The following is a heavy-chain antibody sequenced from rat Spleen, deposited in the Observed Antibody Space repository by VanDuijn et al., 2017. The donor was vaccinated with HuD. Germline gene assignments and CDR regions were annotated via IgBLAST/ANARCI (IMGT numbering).Heavy chain of an antibody. V-gene: IGHV2-1*01. CDR1: GFSLTSNS. Sequence: QVQLKESGPGLVQPSQTLSLTCTVSGFSLTSNSVSWVRQPPGKGLEWMGVMWSGGSTDYNSAVQSRLSISRDTSKSQVFLKMNSLQPEDTGTYYCARANFEYWGQGVMVTVSS. J-gene: IGHJ2*01. CDR2: MWSGGST. CDR3: ARANFEY.